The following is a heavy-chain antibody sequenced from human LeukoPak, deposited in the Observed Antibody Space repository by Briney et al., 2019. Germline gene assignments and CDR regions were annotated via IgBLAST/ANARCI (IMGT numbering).Heavy chain of an antibody. J-gene: IGHJ6*02. V-gene: IGHV3-23*01. CDR3: ASKFGESYHYYYGLDV. D-gene: IGHD3-10*01. CDR1: GFTFSNYA. CDR2: VSGFGEVT. Sequence: GGSLRLSCAASGFTFSNYAMSWIRQAPGKGLEWVAAVSGFGEVTHNADSVEGRFRSSRDRSKTTVFLQMNSLRVEDTGVYYCASKFGESYHYYYGLDVWGQGTTVTVSS.